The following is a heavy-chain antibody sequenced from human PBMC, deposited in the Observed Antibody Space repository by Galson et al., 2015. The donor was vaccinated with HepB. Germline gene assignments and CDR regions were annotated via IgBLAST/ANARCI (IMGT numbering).Heavy chain of an antibody. D-gene: IGHD4-17*01. V-gene: IGHV6-1*01. CDR2: TYYRSKWIN. Sequence: CAISGDSVSSNSVAWNWIRKSPSRGLEWLGRTYYRSKWINDFALSVKSRITIEPDTSMNQFSLQLNSVTPEDTAVYYCARGAYGIIDYWGQGTLVTVSS. CDR1: GDSVSSNSVA. CDR3: ARGAYGIIDY. J-gene: IGHJ4*02.